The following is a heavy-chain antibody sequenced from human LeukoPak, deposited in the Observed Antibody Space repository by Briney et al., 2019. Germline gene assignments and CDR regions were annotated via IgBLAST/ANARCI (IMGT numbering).Heavy chain of an antibody. CDR2: ISGSGGST. J-gene: IGHJ4*02. CDR3: ARYSGSYSNFDY. D-gene: IGHD1-26*01. V-gene: IGHV3-23*01. Sequence: GGSLRLSCAASGFTFSSYAMSWVRQAPGKGLEWVSAISGSGGSTYYADSVKGRLTISRDNSKNTLYLQMNSLRAEDTAVYYCARYSGSYSNFDYWGQGTLVTVSS. CDR1: GFTFSSYA.